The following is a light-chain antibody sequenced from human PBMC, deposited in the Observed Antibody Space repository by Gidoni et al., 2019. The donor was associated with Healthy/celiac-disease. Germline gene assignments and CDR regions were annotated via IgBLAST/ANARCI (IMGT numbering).Light chain of an antibody. CDR1: QSISSY. J-gene: IGKJ1*01. CDR2: AAS. Sequence: DIQMTQSPSSLSASVGDRVTITCLASQSISSYLHWYQQKPGKARKLLIYAASSLQSVVPSRFSGSGSGTDFTLTISSLQPEDFATYYWQQSYSTSWTFGQGTKVEIK. V-gene: IGKV1-39*01. CDR3: QQSYSTSWT.